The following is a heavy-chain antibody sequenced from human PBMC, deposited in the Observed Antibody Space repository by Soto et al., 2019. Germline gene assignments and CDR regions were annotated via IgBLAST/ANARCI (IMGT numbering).Heavy chain of an antibody. CDR2: ISAYNGNT. Sequence: QVQLVQSGAEVKKPGASVKVSCKASGYTFTSYGISWVRQAPGQGLEWMGWISAYNGNTNYAQKLQGRVTMTTDTSTSTAYMELRSLRSDATAVYYCATWPEVWDSSGYYADYWGQGTLVTVSS. D-gene: IGHD3-22*01. CDR3: ATWPEVWDSSGYYADY. J-gene: IGHJ4*02. V-gene: IGHV1-18*04. CDR1: GYTFTSYG.